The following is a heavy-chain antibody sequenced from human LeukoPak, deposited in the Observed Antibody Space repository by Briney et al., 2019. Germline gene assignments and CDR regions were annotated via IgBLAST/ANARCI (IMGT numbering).Heavy chain of an antibody. CDR3: ASLCSGGSCYPGHYFDY. CDR1: GFTFSSYS. CDR2: ISSSSSYI. J-gene: IGHJ4*02. D-gene: IGHD2-15*01. Sequence: GGSLRLSCAASGFTFSSYSMNWVRQAPGKGLEWVSSISSSSSYIYYADSVKGRFTISRDNAKNSLYLQMNSLRAEDTAVYYCASLCSGGSCYPGHYFDYWGQGTLVTVSS. V-gene: IGHV3-21*01.